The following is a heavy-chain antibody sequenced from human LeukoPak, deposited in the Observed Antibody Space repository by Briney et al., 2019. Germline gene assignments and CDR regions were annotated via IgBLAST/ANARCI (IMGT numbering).Heavy chain of an antibody. J-gene: IGHJ4*02. CDR2: IGGSGYST. Sequence: GGSLRLSCAASGFTFSSFAMNWVRQAPGKGLEWVSGIGGSGYSTYYADSVKGRFTISRDNSTSTLYLQMSSLRAEDTAVYYRAKEKYYYDTSGYYPFDYWGQGTLVTVSS. V-gene: IGHV3-23*01. CDR3: AKEKYYYDTSGYYPFDY. CDR1: GFTFSSFA. D-gene: IGHD3-22*01.